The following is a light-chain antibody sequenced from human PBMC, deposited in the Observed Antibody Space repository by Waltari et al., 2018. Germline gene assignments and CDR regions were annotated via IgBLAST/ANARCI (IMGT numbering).Light chain of an antibody. Sequence: DIQMTQSPSSLSASVGDRVTITCQASQDISNSLNWYQQKPGKAPKVLIYDAANLEAGVPSVFSGSGFGTDFTFTISSLQPEDLATYFCQQYHNLPATFGGGTKVESK. J-gene: IGKJ4*01. CDR3: QQYHNLPAT. CDR2: DAA. CDR1: QDISNS. V-gene: IGKV1-33*01.